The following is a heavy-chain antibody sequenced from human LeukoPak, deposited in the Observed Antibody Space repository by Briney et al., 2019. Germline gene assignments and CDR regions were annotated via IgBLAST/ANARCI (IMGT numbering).Heavy chain of an antibody. V-gene: IGHV3-48*03. CDR1: GFTFSSYE. CDR2: ISSSGSTI. D-gene: IGHD2-2*01. J-gene: IGHJ4*02. Sequence: GGSLRLSCAASGFTFSSYEMNWVRQAPGKGLEWVSYISSSGSTIYYADSVKGRFTISRDNAKNSLYLQMNSLRAEDTAVYYCARILPYLLLHAYFDYWGQGTLVTVSS. CDR3: ARILPYLLLHAYFDY.